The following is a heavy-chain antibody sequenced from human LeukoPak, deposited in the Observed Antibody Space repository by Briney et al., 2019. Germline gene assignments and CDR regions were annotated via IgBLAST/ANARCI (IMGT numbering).Heavy chain of an antibody. CDR2: ISAYNGNT. V-gene: IGHV1-18*01. CDR1: GYTFTSDG. CDR3: ARLSGYSGSYYDYFDY. J-gene: IGHJ4*02. Sequence: ASVKVSCKASGYTFTSDGISWLRQAPGQGLEWMGWISAYNGNTNYAQKPQGRVTMTTDTSTSTAYMELRSLRSDDTAVYYCARLSGYSGSYYDYFDYWGQGTLVTVSS. D-gene: IGHD1-26*01.